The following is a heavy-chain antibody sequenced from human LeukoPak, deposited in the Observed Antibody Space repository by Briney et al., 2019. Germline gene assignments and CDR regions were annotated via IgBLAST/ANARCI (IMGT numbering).Heavy chain of an antibody. CDR2: IIPIFGTT. CDR1: GGTFSSYA. Sequence: GASVKVSCKASGGTFSSYAISWVRQAPGQGLEWMGGIIPIFGTTNYAQKFQDRVTITADKSTSTAYMELSSLRSEDTAVYYCARGLRVYYYYYMDVWGKGTTVTISS. CDR3: ARGLRVYYYYYMDV. V-gene: IGHV1-69*06. J-gene: IGHJ6*03.